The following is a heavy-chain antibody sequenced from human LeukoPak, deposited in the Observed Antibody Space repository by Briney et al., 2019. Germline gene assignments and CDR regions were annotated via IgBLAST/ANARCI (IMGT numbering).Heavy chain of an antibody. CDR3: ARSYSGSYFGRYYYMDV. Sequence: PSETLSLTCTVSGGSISSSSYYWGWIRQPPGKGPEWIGYIYYSGSTNYNPSLKSRVTLSVDTSKNQFSLKLSSVPAADTAVYYCARSYSGSYFGRYYYMDVWGNGTTVTVSS. D-gene: IGHD1-26*01. V-gene: IGHV4-61*05. J-gene: IGHJ6*03. CDR2: IYYSGST. CDR1: GGSISSSSYY.